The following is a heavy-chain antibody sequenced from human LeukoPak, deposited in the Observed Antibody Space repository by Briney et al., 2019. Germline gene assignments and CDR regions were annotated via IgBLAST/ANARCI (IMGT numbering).Heavy chain of an antibody. CDR1: GGSISSGGYY. J-gene: IGHJ5*02. Sequence: SQTLSLTFTVSGGSISSGGYYWSWIRQHPGKGLEWIGYIYYSGSTYYNPSLKSRVTISVDTSKNQFSLKLSSVTAADTAVYYCARAITMVRGVTEQNWFDPWGQGTLVTVSS. CDR2: IYYSGST. CDR3: ARAITMVRGVTEQNWFDP. D-gene: IGHD3-10*01. V-gene: IGHV4-31*03.